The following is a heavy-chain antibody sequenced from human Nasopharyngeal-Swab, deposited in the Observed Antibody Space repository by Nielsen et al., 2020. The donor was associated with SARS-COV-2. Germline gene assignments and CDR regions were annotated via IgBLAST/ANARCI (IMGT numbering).Heavy chain of an antibody. J-gene: IGHJ4*01. CDR3: ARDQKGLPKGGGFDS. Sequence: SETLSLTCTVSGASFHSDYHYWSWIRQPPGKGLEWIGHIFHSGSTDYNPSLKSRITITLDTSKKYFSLELRSVTAADTATYFCARDQKGLPKGGGFDSWGQGTLVVVSA. D-gene: IGHD2-15*01. CDR2: IFHSGST. V-gene: IGHV4-30-4*01. CDR1: GASFHSDYHY.